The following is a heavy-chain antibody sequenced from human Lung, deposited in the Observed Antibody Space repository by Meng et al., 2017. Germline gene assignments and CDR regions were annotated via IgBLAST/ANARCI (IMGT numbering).Heavy chain of an antibody. D-gene: IGHD5-18*01. CDR1: GFTFSSYW. J-gene: IGHJ5*02. CDR3: AKEAAMAS. CDR2: IKQDGSEK. V-gene: IGHV3-7*03. Sequence: VARVVSGGGLVQPGGSLRLSCAASGFTFSSYWMRWVRQAPGKGLEWIANIKQDGSEKYYVDSAKGRFTISRDNAKNSLSLQMNSLRAEDTAIYYCAKEAAMASWGQGTLVTVSS.